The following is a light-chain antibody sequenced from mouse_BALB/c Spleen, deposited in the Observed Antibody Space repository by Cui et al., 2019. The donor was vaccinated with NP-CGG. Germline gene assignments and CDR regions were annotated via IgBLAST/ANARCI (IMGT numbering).Light chain of an antibody. V-gene: IGLV2*02. Sequence: QAVVTQESALPTSPGGTVLLTCRSSTGTVTTSNYANWVQEKPDHLFTGLIVGTNNRAPGVLLRFSGSLIGDKPALTITGAKTEDDAMYFCALWYSTHWVFGGGTKLTVL. J-gene: IGLJ1*01. CDR1: TGTVTTSNY. CDR2: GTN. CDR3: ALWYSTHWV.